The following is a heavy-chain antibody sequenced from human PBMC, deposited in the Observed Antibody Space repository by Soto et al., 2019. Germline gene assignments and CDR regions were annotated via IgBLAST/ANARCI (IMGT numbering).Heavy chain of an antibody. D-gene: IGHD3-16*02. V-gene: IGHV3-23*01. CDR3: PKDERLGELSAS. Sequence: EVQLLESGGGLVQPGGSLRLSCAASGFTFSSYAMSWVRQAPGKGLEWVSAISGSGGSTYYADSVKGRFTISRDNSKNPLDLQLNSLRAEDTAVYYCPKDERLGELSASWGQGTLVTVSS. CDR1: GFTFSSYA. CDR2: ISGSGGST. J-gene: IGHJ4*02.